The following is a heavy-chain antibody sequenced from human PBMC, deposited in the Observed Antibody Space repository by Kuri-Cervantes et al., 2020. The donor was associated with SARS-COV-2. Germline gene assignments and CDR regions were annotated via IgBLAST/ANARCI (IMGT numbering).Heavy chain of an antibody. V-gene: IGHV3-7*04. J-gene: IGHJ4*02. CDR3: ARGGATSVDY. CDR2: IKQDGSEK. CDR1: GFTFSSYA. Sequence: GESLKISCAASGFTFSSYAMSWVRQAPGKGLEWVANIKQDGSEKSYVDSVKGRFTISRDNAKNSLYLQMNSLRAEDTAVYYCARGGATSVDYWGQGTLVTVSS. D-gene: IGHD1-26*01.